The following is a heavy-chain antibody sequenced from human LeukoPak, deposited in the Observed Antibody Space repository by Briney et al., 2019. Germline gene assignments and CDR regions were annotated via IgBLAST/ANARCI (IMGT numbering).Heavy chain of an antibody. CDR3: AKGARVRPTGGMDV. J-gene: IGHJ6*02. Sequence: GSLRLSCAASGFTFSSYAMSWVRQAPGKGLEWVSAISGSGGSTYYADSVKGRFTISRDNSKNTLHLQMYSLRAEDTAVYYCAKGARVRPTGGMDVWGQGTTVTVSS. D-gene: IGHD7-27*01. CDR1: GFTFSSYA. CDR2: ISGSGGST. V-gene: IGHV3-23*01.